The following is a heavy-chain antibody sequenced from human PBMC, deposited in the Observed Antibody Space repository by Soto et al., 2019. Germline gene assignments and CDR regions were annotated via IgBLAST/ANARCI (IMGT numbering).Heavy chain of an antibody. J-gene: IGHJ4*02. Sequence: ASVKVSCKGSGFTFSRSAVQWVRQARGQGLEWIGWIVAGSGKTDYAQNFQERVTITTDMSTSTAYMELSSPNSDDTAVYYCAATLDWGSYDFGGYPSWGQGTLVPVSS. CDR2: IVAGSGKT. D-gene: IGHD3-22*01. CDR3: AATLDWGSYDFGGYPS. CDR1: GFTFSRSA. V-gene: IGHV1-58*01.